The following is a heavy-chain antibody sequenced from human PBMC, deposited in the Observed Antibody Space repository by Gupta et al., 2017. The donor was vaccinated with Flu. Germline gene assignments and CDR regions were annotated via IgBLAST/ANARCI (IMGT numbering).Heavy chain of an antibody. CDR3: ARVGMGTFDY. J-gene: IGHJ4*02. Sequence: MNWVRQAPGQGLEWMGWINTNTGNPTYAQGFTGRFVFSLDTSVSTAYLQISSLKAEDTAVYYCARVGMGTFDYWGQGTLVTVSS. V-gene: IGHV7-4-1*02. D-gene: IGHD1-1*01. CDR2: INTNTGNP.